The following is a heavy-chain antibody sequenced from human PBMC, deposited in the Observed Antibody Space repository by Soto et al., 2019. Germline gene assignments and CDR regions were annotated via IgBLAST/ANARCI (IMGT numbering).Heavy chain of an antibody. V-gene: IGHV4-31*03. CDR1: GGSISSGGYY. CDR3: ARDEENWFDP. Sequence: SETLSLTCTVSGGSISSGGYYWSWIRQHPGKGLEWIGYIYYSGSTYYNPSLKSRVTISVDTSKNQFSLKLSSVTAADTAVYYCARDEENWFDPWGQGTLVTVSS. CDR2: IYYSGST. J-gene: IGHJ5*02.